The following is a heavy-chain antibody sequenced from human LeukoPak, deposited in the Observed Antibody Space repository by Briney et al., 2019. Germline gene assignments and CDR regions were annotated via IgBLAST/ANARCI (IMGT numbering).Heavy chain of an antibody. J-gene: IGHJ5*02. Sequence: PGGSLRLSCAASGFTFDDYAMHWVRQAPGKGLEWVSGISWNSGSIGYADSVKGRFTISRDNAKNSLYLQMNSLRAEDTALYYCAKDRTEQWLVPAWFDPWGQGTLVTVSS. CDR3: AKDRTEQWLVPAWFDP. CDR1: GFTFDDYA. CDR2: ISWNSGSI. D-gene: IGHD6-19*01. V-gene: IGHV3-9*01.